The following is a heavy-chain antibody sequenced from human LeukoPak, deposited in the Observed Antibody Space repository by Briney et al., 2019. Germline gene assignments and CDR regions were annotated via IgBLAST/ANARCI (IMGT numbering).Heavy chain of an antibody. CDR3: ARVPLGRSGWYGEDY. CDR1: GYTFTGYY. V-gene: IGHV1-2*02. Sequence: GASVKVSCKASGYTFTGYYMHWVRQAPGQGLEWMGWINPNSGGTNYAQKFQGRVTMTRDTSISTAYMELSRLRSDDTAVYYCARVPLGRSGWYGEDYWGQGTLVTVSS. D-gene: IGHD6-19*01. CDR2: INPNSGGT. J-gene: IGHJ4*02.